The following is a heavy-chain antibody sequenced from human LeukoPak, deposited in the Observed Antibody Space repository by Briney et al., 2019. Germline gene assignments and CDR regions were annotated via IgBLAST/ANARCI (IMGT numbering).Heavy chain of an antibody. J-gene: IGHJ4*02. CDR3: ANSIDFDYGDYYFDY. V-gene: IGHV4-61*02. D-gene: IGHD4-17*01. Sequence: PSETPSLTCTVSGGSISSGSYYWSWIRQPAGKGLEWIGRIYTSGSTNYNPSLKSRVTISLDTSKNQFSLKLSSVTAAGTAVYYCANSIDFDYGDYYFDYWGQGALVTISS. CDR2: IYTSGST. CDR1: GGSISSGSYY.